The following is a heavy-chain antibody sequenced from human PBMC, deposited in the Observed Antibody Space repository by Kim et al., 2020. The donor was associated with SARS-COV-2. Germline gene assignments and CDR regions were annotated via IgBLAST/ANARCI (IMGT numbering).Heavy chain of an antibody. Sequence: YLDSMKGRFTMSRDNAKNSLYLQMNSLRTEDTAIYYCAALDSVQVPGGIWGQGTLVTVSS. V-gene: IGHV3-48*03. D-gene: IGHD3-10*01. J-gene: IGHJ4*02. CDR3: AALDSVQVPGGI.